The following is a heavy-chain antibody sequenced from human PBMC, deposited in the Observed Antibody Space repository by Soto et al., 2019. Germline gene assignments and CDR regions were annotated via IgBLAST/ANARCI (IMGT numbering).Heavy chain of an antibody. CDR3: ATAEVDY. CDR2: MTGDGPTT. V-gene: IGHV3-74*03. CDR1: GFTFGDYW. Sequence: GGSLRLSCAASGFTFGDYWMHWVRQPPGKGPEWVSRMTGDGPTTQYADSVKGRFTASRDNAKSTLYLQMNSLRAEDTAVYYCATAEVDYWGPGTLVTVSS. J-gene: IGHJ4*02.